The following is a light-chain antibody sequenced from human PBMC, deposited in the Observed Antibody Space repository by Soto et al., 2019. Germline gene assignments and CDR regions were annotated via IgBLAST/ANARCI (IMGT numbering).Light chain of an antibody. J-gene: IGLJ1*01. CDR2: EVS. CDR1: SSDVGGHNY. CDR3: SSHSISTTLDYV. V-gene: IGLV2-14*01. Sequence: QSALTQPASVSGSPGQSITISCTGTSSDVGGHNYVSWYQQHPDKAPKLIISEVSNRPSGISNRFSGSKSGNTASLTISELQAEDEADYYFSSHSISTTLDYVFGTGTKVTVL.